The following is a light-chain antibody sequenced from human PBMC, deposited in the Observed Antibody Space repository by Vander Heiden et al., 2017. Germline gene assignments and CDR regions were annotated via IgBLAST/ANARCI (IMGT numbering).Light chain of an antibody. Sequence: DMVMTQTQLSLSVTPGQPASISCKSSQSLLHSDGKTYLYWYLQKPGQPPQLLIYEVSNRCSGVPDRFSGSASGTDFTLKISLVDAEDVGVYYCRRRIQLPYTFGQGTKLEIK. J-gene: IGKJ2*01. CDR1: QSLLHSDGKTY. V-gene: IGKV2D-29*01. CDR3: RRRIQLPYT. CDR2: EVS.